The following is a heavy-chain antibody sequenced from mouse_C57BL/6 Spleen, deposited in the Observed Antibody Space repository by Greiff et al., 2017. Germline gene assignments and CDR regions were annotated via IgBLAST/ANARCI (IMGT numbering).Heavy chain of an antibody. V-gene: IGHV1-52*01. J-gene: IGHJ3*01. D-gene: IGHD1-1*02. CDR2: IAPSDSET. Sequence: QVQLKQPGAELVRPGSSVKLSCKASGYTFTSYWMHWVKQRPIQGLEWIGNIAPSDSETHYNQKFKDKATLTVDKSSSTAYMQLSSLTSEDSAVYYCAREGSWDTWFAYWGQGTLVTVSA. CDR3: AREGSWDTWFAY. CDR1: GYTFTSYW.